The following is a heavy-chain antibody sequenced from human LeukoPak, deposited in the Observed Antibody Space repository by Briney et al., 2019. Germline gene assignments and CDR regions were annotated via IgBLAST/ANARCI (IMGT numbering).Heavy chain of an antibody. V-gene: IGHV1-24*01. J-gene: IGHJ4*02. Sequence: ASVKVSCKVSGYTLTELSMHWVRQAPGKGLEWMGGFDPEDGETIYAQKFQGRVTMTEDTSTDTAYMELISLRSEDTAVYYCATDLLSGKITFGGVNGYWGQGTLVTVSS. CDR2: FDPEDGET. CDR3: ATDLLSGKITFGGVNGY. D-gene: IGHD3-16*01. CDR1: GYTLTELS.